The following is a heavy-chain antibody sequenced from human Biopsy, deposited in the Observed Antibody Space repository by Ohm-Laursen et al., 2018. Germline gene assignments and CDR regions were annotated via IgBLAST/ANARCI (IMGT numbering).Heavy chain of an antibody. CDR3: ARDVEGFYSYAMDV. J-gene: IGHJ6*02. V-gene: IGHV3-11*01. Sequence: SLRLSCTAPGFVVSGTQMSWVRQAPRKGLEWVSYITSGGSTTDYADSVKGRFTISRDNAKSSLFLQMNSLRAEDTAVYYCARDVEGFYSYAMDVWGQGTTVTVSS. CDR2: ITSGGSTT. CDR1: GFVVSGTQ. D-gene: IGHD5-24*01.